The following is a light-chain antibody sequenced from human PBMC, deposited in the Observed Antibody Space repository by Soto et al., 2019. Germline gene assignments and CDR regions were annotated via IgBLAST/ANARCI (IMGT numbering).Light chain of an antibody. J-gene: IGKJ5*01. CDR3: QQAQSIPNT. CDR1: QGISNY. V-gene: IGKV1-9*01. CDR2: TAS. Sequence: IQFYQSPSFLCGYIPDIVTITSGASQGISNYLAWYQQKPGKAPNLLIHTASSLQTGVPSRFSGSGSGTEFTLTISSLQPEEFATYYCQQAQSIPNTFGQGTRLDI.